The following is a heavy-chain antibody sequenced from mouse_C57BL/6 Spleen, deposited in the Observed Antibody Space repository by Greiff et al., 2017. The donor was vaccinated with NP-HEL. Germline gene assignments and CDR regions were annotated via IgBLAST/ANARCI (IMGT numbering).Heavy chain of an antibody. Sequence: EVMLVESGGGLVKPGGSLKLSCAASGFTFSDYGMHWVRQAPEKGLEWVAYISSGSSTIYYADTVKGRFTISRDNAKNTLFLQMTSLRSEDTAMYYCARTELYWYFDVWGTGTTVTVSS. CDR1: GFTFSDYG. CDR2: ISSGSSTI. CDR3: ARTELYWYFDV. J-gene: IGHJ1*03. V-gene: IGHV5-17*01.